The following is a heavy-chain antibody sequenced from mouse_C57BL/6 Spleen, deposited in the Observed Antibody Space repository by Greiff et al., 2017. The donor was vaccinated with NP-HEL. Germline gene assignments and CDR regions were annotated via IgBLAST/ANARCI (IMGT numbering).Heavy chain of an antibody. J-gene: IGHJ4*01. D-gene: IGHD2-1*01. Sequence: EVQLQQSGPVLVKPGASVKMSCKASGYTFTDYYMNWVKQSHGKSLEWIGVINPYNGGTSYNQKFKGKATLTVDKSSSTAYMELNSLTSEDSAVYYCARGGIYYGNRYYAMDYWGQGTSVTVSS. V-gene: IGHV1-19*01. CDR1: GYTFTDYY. CDR2: INPYNGGT. CDR3: ARGGIYYGNRYYAMDY.